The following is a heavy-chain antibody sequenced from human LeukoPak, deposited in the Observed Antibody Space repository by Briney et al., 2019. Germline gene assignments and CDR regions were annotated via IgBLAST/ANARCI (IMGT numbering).Heavy chain of an antibody. CDR2: INPNSGET. CDR1: GYIFTGYY. J-gene: IGHJ4*02. D-gene: IGHD3-16*01. CDR3: ARGGMITFGGVPFDY. V-gene: IGHV1-2*02. Sequence: ASVKVSCKASGYIFTGYYMHWVRQAPGQGLEWMGWINPNSGETRYAQKFQGRVTMTRDTSISTAYMDLSRLRSDDAAVYYCARGGMITFGGVPFDYWGQGTLVTVSS.